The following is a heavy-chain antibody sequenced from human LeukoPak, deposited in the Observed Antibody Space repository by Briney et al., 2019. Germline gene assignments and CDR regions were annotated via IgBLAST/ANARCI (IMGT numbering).Heavy chain of an antibody. V-gene: IGHV3-23*01. CDR3: AKEGPKFDY. CDR1: GFTFSNDV. J-gene: IGHJ4*02. CDR2: ISGSGGST. Sequence: PGGSLRLSCAVSGFTFSNDVMSWVRQAPGKGLEWVSGISGSGGSTSYADSVKGRFTISRDNSKNTLYLQMNSLRAEDTAVYYCAKEGPKFDYWGQGTLVTVSS.